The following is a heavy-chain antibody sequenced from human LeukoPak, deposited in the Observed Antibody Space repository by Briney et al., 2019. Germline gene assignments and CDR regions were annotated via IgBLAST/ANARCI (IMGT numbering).Heavy chain of an antibody. CDR2: IYSGGST. J-gene: IGHJ3*02. Sequence: GGSLRLSCAASGFTVSSNYMSWVRQAPGKGLEWVSVIYSGGSTYYADSVKGRFTISRDNSKNTLYLQMISLRAEDTAVYYCARERDEDAFDIWGQGTMVTVSS. CDR1: GFTVSSNY. D-gene: IGHD2-21*02. V-gene: IGHV3-53*01. CDR3: ARERDEDAFDI.